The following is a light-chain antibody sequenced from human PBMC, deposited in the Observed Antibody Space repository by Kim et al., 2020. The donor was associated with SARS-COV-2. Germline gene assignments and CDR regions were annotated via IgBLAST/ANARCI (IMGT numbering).Light chain of an antibody. CDR2: DAS. Sequence: EIVLPQSPATLSLSPGERATLSCRASQCVSSYLAWYQQKPGQAPRLLIYDASNRATGIPARFSGSGSGTDFTLTISSLEPEDFAVYYCQQRSNWFTFGQGTRREIK. CDR3: QQRSNWFT. CDR1: QCVSSY. J-gene: IGKJ5*01. V-gene: IGKV3-11*01.